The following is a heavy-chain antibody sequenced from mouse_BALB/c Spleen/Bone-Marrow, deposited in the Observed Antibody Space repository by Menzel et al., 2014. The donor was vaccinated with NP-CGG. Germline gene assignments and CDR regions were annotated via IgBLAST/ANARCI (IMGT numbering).Heavy chain of an antibody. CDR1: RFTFSNYA. D-gene: IGHD4-1*01. Sequence: EVQLVESGGGLVQPGGSLKLSCAASRFTFSNYAMSWVRQTPEKRLEWVATISSGGSYTYYPDSVKGRFTISRDNAQNTLYLQMSSLRSEDTAMYFCARQENWALDYWGQGTTLTGSS. CDR3: ARQENWALDY. J-gene: IGHJ2*01. CDR2: ISSGGSYT. V-gene: IGHV5-9-3*01.